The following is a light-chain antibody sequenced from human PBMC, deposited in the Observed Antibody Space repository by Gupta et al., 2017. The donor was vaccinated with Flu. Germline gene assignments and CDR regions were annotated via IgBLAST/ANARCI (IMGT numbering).Light chain of an antibody. CDR1: SLRAFH. J-gene: IGLJ3*02. Sequence: SSELTQDPSVSVALGQTVKITCQGASLRAFHAAWYQQKPGLAPILVIYGKNNRPSGIPDRFCGSGSGTTASVTISGAQAEEEADYYCHSRDSSGDHDYWVFGGGTKVTVL. CDR2: GKN. CDR3: HSRDSSGDHDYWV. V-gene: IGLV3-19*01.